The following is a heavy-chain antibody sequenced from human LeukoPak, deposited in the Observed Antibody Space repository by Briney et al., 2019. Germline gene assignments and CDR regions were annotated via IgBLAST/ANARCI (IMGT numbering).Heavy chain of an antibody. CDR1: GVSFSRYF. CDR2: IYYSGST. Sequence: SETLSLTCAVYGVSFSRYFWPWIRQHPGKGLEWIGFIYYSGSTYYNPSLKSRVTFSVDTSKNQFSLKLSSVNAADTAVYYCASAVYDYIWGSYRFDYWGPGTLVTVSS. V-gene: IGHV4-31*11. J-gene: IGHJ4*02. D-gene: IGHD3-16*02. CDR3: ASAVYDYIWGSYRFDY.